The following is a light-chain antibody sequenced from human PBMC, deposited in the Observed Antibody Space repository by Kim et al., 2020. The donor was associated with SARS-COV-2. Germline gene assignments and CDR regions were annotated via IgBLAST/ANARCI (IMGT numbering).Light chain of an antibody. J-gene: IGKJ2*03. V-gene: IGKV3-20*01. CDR1: QSVSSSY. CDR2: DAS. Sequence: SPGERATLSCRASQSVSSSYVAWYQQKPGQAPRLLIYDASSRATGIPDRFSGSGSGTDFTLTISRLEPEDFAVYYCQQYGSSPQYSFGQGTKLEI. CDR3: QQYGSSPQYS.